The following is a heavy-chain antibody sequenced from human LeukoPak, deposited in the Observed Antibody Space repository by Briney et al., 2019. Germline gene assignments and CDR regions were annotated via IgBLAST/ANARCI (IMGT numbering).Heavy chain of an antibody. D-gene: IGHD3-22*01. CDR1: GGSFSGYY. CDR2: INHSGST. V-gene: IGHV4-34*01. CDR3: ARGLGYDSSGRYYFDY. Sequence: SETLSLTCAVYGGSFSGYYWSWIRQPPGKGLEWIGEINHSGSTNYNPSLKSRVTISVGTSKNQFSLKLSSVTAADTAVYYCARGLGYDSSGRYYFDYWGQGTPVTVSS. J-gene: IGHJ4*02.